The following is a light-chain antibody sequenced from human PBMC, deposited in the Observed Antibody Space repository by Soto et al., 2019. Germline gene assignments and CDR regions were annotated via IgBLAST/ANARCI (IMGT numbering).Light chain of an antibody. CDR1: QSVSSSY. CDR3: QQYDSSPKLT. V-gene: IGKV3-20*01. J-gene: IGKJ4*01. Sequence: EIVLTQSPGTLSLSPGERATLSCRASQSVSSSYLAWYQQKPGQAPRLLISGASSRATGIPDRFGGSGSGTDFTLTISRLEPEDFAVYYCQQYDSSPKLTFGGGTKVEIK. CDR2: GAS.